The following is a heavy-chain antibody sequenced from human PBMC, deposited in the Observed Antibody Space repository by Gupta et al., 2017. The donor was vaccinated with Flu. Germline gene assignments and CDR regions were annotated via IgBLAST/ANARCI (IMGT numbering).Heavy chain of an antibody. J-gene: IGHJ6*03. V-gene: IGHV3-21*03. Sequence: RQAPGKGLEWVSSISSSGSLIFYGDSVKGRFTISRDNARNSLHLQMSGLRSEDTGVYYCARDNVVELPGPVNSGHSTWVYYYYMDFWGRGSTVTVSS. CDR2: ISSSGSLI. CDR3: ARDNVVELPGPVNSGHSTWVYYYYMDF. D-gene: IGHD6-13*01.